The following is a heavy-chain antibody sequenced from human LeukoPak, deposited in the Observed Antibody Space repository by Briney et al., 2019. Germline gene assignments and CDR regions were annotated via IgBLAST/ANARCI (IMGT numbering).Heavy chain of an antibody. CDR2: ISGGGYST. CDR3: AKPDNSWSFDY. J-gene: IGHJ4*02. V-gene: IGHV3-23*01. Sequence: PGGSLRLSCAASGFTFSNYAMSWVRQAPGKGLEWVSAISGGGYSTYYADSVKGRFTISRDNSKNTMYLQMNSLRAEDTAVYYCAKPDNSWSFDYWGQGTLVTVSS. D-gene: IGHD6-13*01. CDR1: GFTFSNYA.